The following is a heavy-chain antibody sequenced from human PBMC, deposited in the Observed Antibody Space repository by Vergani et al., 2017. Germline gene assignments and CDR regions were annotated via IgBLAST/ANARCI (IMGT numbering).Heavy chain of an antibody. J-gene: IGHJ3*02. Sequence: QVQLQESGPGLVKPSQTLSLTCTVSGGSISSGGYYWSWIRQHPGKGLEWIGYIYYSGSTYYNPSLKSRVTISVDTSKNQFSLKLSSVTAADTAVYYCARDYQGYYYGDYVAKLNAFDIWGQGTMVTVSS. V-gene: IGHV4-31*03. CDR3: ARDYQGYYYGDYVAKLNAFDI. CDR2: IYYSGST. CDR1: GGSISSGGYY. D-gene: IGHD4-17*01.